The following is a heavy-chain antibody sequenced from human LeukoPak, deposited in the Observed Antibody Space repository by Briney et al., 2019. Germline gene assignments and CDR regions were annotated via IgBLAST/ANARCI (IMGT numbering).Heavy chain of an antibody. V-gene: IGHV1-69*05. CDR1: GGTFSSYA. CDR3: AQERYCSSGSCYSGLEGRHGFDP. D-gene: IGHD2-15*01. J-gene: IGHJ5*02. CDR2: IIPIFGTA. Sequence: GSSVKLSCKASGGTFSSYAISWVRHAPGQGLEWMGRIIPIFGTANYAQKFQGRVTITTDESTSTAYMELSSLRSEDTAVYYCAQERYCSSGSCYSGLEGRHGFDPWGQETLVTVSS.